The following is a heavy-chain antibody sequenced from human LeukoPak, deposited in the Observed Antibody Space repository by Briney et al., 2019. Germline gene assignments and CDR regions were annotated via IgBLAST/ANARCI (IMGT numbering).Heavy chain of an antibody. V-gene: IGHV3-53*05. Sequence: GGSLRLSRAASGFTVSSNYMSWVRQAPGKGLEWVSVIYSGGSTYYADSVKGRFTISRDNSKDTLYLQMNSLRTEDTAVYYCASRSSDWYFFDYWGQGTLVTVSS. D-gene: IGHD6-19*01. CDR1: GFTVSSNY. J-gene: IGHJ4*02. CDR3: ASRSSDWYFFDY. CDR2: IYSGGST.